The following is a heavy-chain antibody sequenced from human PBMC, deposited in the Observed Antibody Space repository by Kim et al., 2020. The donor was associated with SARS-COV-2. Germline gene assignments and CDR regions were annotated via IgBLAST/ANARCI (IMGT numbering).Heavy chain of an antibody. CDR3: ARVLQAGTMIVVVIGAFDI. D-gene: IGHD3-22*01. Sequence: SVKVSCKASGGTFSSYAISWVRQAPGQGLEWMGGIIPIFGTANYAQKFQGRVTITADESTSTAYMELSSLRSEDTAVYYCARVLQAGTMIVVVIGAFDIWGQGTMVTVSS. CDR1: GGTFSSYA. J-gene: IGHJ3*02. CDR2: IIPIFGTA. V-gene: IGHV1-69*13.